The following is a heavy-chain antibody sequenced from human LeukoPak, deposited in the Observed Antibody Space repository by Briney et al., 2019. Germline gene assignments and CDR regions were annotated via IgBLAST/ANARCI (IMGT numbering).Heavy chain of an antibody. CDR3: ARGHVWFDP. J-gene: IGHJ5*02. CDR1: GFTFSNYG. V-gene: IGHV3-7*05. CDR2: IKQDGSEK. Sequence: HPGGSLRLSCAASGFTFSNYGMTWVRQAPGKGLEWVANIKQDGSEKYYVDSAKGRFTISRDNAKNSLYLQMNSLRAEDMAVYYCARGHVWFDPWGQGTLVTVSS.